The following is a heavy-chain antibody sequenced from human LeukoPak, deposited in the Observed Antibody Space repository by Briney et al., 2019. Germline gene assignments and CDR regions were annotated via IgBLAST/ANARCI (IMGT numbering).Heavy chain of an antibody. Sequence: GASVKVSCKASGYTLTGYYMHWVRQAPGQGLEWMGWINPNSGGTNYAQKFQGRVTMTRDTSISTAYMELSRLRSDDTAVYYCARGRTLSIAVAGTFDYWGQGTLVTVSS. CDR3: ARGRTLSIAVAGTFDY. J-gene: IGHJ4*02. CDR2: INPNSGGT. D-gene: IGHD6-19*01. V-gene: IGHV1-2*02. CDR1: GYTLTGYY.